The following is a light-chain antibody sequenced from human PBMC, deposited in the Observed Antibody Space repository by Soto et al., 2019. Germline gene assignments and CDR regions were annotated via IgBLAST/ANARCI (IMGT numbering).Light chain of an antibody. Sequence: SVVRQPPPVCGAPGERVHHSLPGGSSHIGAGYDVHWYQQLPGTAPKLLIYGNSNRPSGVPDRFSGSKSGTSASLAITGLQAEDEADYYCQSYDSSLSGSYVFGTGTKVTVL. CDR2: GNS. V-gene: IGLV1-40*01. CDR1: SSHIGAGYD. CDR3: QSYDSSLSGSYV. J-gene: IGLJ1*01.